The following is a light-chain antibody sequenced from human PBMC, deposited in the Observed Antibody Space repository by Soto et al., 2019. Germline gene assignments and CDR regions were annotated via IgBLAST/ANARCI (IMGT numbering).Light chain of an antibody. V-gene: IGKV1-5*01. Sequence: DIQMTQSPSTLSASVGDRVTITCRASQGISSWLAWYQQKPGKAPKLLMYAASSLESGVPSRFSGSGSGTEFTLTISSLQPDDVATYYCQQSNSYPYTFGQGTKLEIK. CDR2: AAS. CDR1: QGISSW. CDR3: QQSNSYPYT. J-gene: IGKJ2*01.